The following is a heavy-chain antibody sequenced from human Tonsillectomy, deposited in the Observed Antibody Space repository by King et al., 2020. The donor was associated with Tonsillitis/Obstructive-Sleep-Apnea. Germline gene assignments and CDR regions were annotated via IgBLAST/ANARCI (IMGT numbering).Heavy chain of an antibody. CDR1: GFTFSSYS. CDR3: ARDRGDCSSTSCYLFPPYYYGMDV. D-gene: IGHD2-2*01. V-gene: IGHV3-21*01. J-gene: IGHJ6*02. Sequence: QLVQSGGGLVKPGGSLRLSCAASGFTFSSYSMNWVRQAPGKGLEWVSSISSSSSYIYYADSVKGRFTISRDNAKNSLYLQMNSLRAEDTAVYYCARDRGDCSSTSCYLFPPYYYGMDVWGQGTTVTVSS. CDR2: ISSSSSYI.